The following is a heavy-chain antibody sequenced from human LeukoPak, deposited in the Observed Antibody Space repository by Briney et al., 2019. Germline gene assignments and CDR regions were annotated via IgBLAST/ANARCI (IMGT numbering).Heavy chain of an antibody. D-gene: IGHD3-10*01. CDR1: GYTFTSYG. Sequence: ASVKVSCKASGYTFTSYGISWVRQAPGQGLEWMGWISAYNGNTNYAQKLQGRVTMTTDTSTSTAYMELRSLRSDDTAVYYCARPYGSGSYYNLPLDYWGQGTLVTVSS. J-gene: IGHJ4*02. V-gene: IGHV1-18*04. CDR3: ARPYGSGSYYNLPLDY. CDR2: ISAYNGNT.